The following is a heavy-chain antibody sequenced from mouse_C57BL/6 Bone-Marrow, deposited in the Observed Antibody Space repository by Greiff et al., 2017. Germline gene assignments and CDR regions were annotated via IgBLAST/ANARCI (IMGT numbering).Heavy chain of an antibody. CDR1: GFTFSDYY. J-gene: IGHJ3*01. Sequence: EVKLVESEGGLVQPGSSMKLSCTASGFTFSDYYMAWVRQVPEKGLEWVANINYDGSSTYYLDSLKSRFIISRDTAKNILYLQMSSLKTEVTATNYGERGEYYGSAWFAYWGQGTLVTVSA. D-gene: IGHD1-1*01. V-gene: IGHV5-16*01. CDR2: INYDGSST. CDR3: ERGEYYGSAWFAY.